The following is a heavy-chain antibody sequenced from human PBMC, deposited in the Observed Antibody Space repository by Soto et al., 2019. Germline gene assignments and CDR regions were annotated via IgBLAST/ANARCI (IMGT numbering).Heavy chain of an antibody. D-gene: IGHD1-20*01. Sequence: AGTLSLTCAVSGYSIRSYDWTWIRQPPGKGLQWMGYVFHTGSTNYYASFKSGVTISEDASKNQASLMLTTVTSADETVVFYGREQYSWKIWGQGTLVTVSS. CDR3: GREQYSWKI. V-gene: IGHV4-59*01. CDR1: GYSIRSYD. CDR2: VFHTGST. J-gene: IGHJ4*02.